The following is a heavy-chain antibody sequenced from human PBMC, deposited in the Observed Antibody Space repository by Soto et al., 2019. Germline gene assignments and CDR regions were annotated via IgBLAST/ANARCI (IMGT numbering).Heavy chain of an antibody. CDR1: GFSLSNSGVG. Sequence: SGPTLVNPTQTLTLTCTFSGFSLSNSGVGVGWIRQPPGKTLECLALIYWDDDKRYSPSLKSRLTITKDTSKNQVVLTMTNMDPVDTATYYCAHTYYGNHHDYWGQGTLVTVSS. D-gene: IGHD3-3*01. CDR3: AHTYYGNHHDY. V-gene: IGHV2-5*02. J-gene: IGHJ4*02. CDR2: IYWDDDK.